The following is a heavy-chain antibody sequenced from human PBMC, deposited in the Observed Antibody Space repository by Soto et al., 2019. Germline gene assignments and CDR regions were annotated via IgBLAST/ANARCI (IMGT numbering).Heavy chain of an antibody. CDR3: GNRRQLARRSWSAP. CDR1: GFTFSSYA. D-gene: IGHD6-6*01. V-gene: IGHV3-23*01. Sequence: EVQLLESGGGLVQPGGSLRLSCAASGFTFSSYAMSWVRQAPGKGLEWVSAISGSGGSTYYADSVKGRFTISRDNSKNPFYRQMNTLRAEDTAVYYCGNRRQLARRSWSAPWARGTLVTVSS. J-gene: IGHJ5*02. CDR2: ISGSGGST.